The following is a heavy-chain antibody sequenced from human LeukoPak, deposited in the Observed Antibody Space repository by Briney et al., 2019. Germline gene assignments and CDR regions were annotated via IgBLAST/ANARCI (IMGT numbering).Heavy chain of an antibody. V-gene: IGHV1-18*01. J-gene: IGHJ4*02. Sequence: ASVKVSCKASGYTFTSYGISWVRQAPGQGLEWMGWISAYNGNTNYAQKLQGRVTMTTDTSTSTAYMELRSLKSDDTAVYYCARVEIAVGDFYFDYWGQGTLVTVSS. CDR2: ISAYNGNT. CDR1: GYTFTSYG. D-gene: IGHD6-19*01. CDR3: ARVEIAVGDFYFDY.